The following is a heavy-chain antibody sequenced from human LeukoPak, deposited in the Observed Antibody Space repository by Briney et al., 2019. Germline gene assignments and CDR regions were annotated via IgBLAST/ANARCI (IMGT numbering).Heavy chain of an antibody. J-gene: IGHJ4*02. V-gene: IGHV1-69*01. CDR2: ISPIFGTA. Sequence: SVKVSCKATGGTFSSYAISWVRQPPGQGLAWMGGISPIFGTANYAQKFQGRVTITADEATTTAYMELSSLRSEDTAVYYCARGYCSSTSCYAVDYWGQGTLVTVSS. CDR1: GGTFSSYA. CDR3: ARGYCSSTSCYAVDY. D-gene: IGHD2-2*01.